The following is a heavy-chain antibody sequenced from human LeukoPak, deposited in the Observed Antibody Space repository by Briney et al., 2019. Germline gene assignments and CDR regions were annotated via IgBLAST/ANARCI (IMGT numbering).Heavy chain of an antibody. CDR3: ARGGSNAWYIVY. CDR2: INHSGST. V-gene: IGHV4-34*01. J-gene: IGHJ4*02. CDR1: GGPFSGYH. D-gene: IGHD6-19*01. Sequence: SETLSLTCAASGGPFSGYHWSWIRQSPGKGLEWIGEINHSGSTIYNPSLESRVTISVDTSRNEFSVRLNSVTAADTAVYYCARGGSNAWYIVYWGQGALVTVSS.